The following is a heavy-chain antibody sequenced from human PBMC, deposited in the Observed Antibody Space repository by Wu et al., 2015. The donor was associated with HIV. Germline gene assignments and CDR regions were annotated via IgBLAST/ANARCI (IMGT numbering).Heavy chain of an antibody. Sequence: QVQLVQSGAEVKKPGASVKVSCKASGYTFTSYDINWVRQATGQGLEWMGWMNPNSGNTGSAQKFQDRVTMTRSASTATAYMELASLTSEDTAVYYCARKAIGEPADPIDYWGQGTLVTVSS. V-gene: IGHV1-8*01. J-gene: IGHJ4*02. D-gene: IGHD2-2*01. CDR1: GYTFTSYD. CDR2: MNPNSGNT. CDR3: ARKAIGEPADPIDY.